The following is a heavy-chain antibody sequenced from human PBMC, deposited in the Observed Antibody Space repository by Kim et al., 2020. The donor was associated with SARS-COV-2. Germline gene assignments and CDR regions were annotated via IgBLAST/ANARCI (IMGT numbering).Heavy chain of an antibody. CDR2: IYYSGST. CDR1: GGSISSGGYY. V-gene: IGHV4-31*03. Sequence: SETLSLTCTVSGGSISSGGYYWSWIRQHPGKGLEWIGYIYYSGSTYYNPSLKSRVTISVDTSKNQFSLKLSSVTAADTAVYYCARDTSRDLISGWYQGAFDIWGQGTMVTVSS. D-gene: IGHD6-19*01. CDR3: ARDTSRDLISGWYQGAFDI. J-gene: IGHJ3*02.